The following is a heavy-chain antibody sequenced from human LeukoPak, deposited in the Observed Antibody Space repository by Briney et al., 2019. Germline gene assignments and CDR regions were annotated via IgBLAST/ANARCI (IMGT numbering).Heavy chain of an antibody. D-gene: IGHD6-13*01. CDR2: ISSSGSTI. CDR1: GFTFSSYS. V-gene: IGHV3-48*04. CDR3: AGGHSSSLTFDP. Sequence: GSLRLSCAASGFTFSSYSMNWVRQAPGKGLERVSYISSSGSTIYYADSVKGRFTISRDNAKNSLYLQMNSLRAEDTAVYYCAGGHSSSLTFDPWGQGTLVTVSS. J-gene: IGHJ5*02.